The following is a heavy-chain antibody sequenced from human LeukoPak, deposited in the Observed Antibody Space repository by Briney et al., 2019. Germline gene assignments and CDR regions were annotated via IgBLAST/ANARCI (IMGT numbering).Heavy chain of an antibody. CDR3: ARKRRYCSSTSCPGAFDI. CDR1: GGTLSSYA. CDR2: IIPIFGTA. D-gene: IGHD2-2*01. J-gene: IGHJ3*02. V-gene: IGHV1-69*13. Sequence: SVKVSRKASGGTLSSYAISWVRQAPGQGLEWMGGIIPIFGTANYAQKFQGRVTITADESTSTAYMELSSLRSEDTAVYYCARKRRYCSSTSCPGAFDIWGQGTMVTVSS.